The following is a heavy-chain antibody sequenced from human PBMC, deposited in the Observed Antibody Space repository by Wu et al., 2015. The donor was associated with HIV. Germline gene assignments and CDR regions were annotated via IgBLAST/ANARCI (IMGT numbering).Heavy chain of an antibody. CDR1: GGTLNNYS. CDR2: ITSLSGTT. Sequence: QVQLEQSGAEVKKPGSSVKVSCKTSGGTLNNYSFNWVRQAPGQGLEWMGGITSLSGTTTYAQKFQGRVTITADESTSTAYMELSSLRSEDTAVYYCARGVTLLYPFDYWGQGTLVTVSS. V-gene: IGHV1-69*13. J-gene: IGHJ4*02. CDR3: ARGVTLLYPFDY.